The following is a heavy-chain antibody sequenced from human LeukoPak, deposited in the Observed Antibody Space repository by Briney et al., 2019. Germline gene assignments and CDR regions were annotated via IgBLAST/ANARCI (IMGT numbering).Heavy chain of an antibody. J-gene: IGHJ4*02. CDR1: GGSFSGYY. V-gene: IGHV4-34*01. Sequence: SETLSLTCAVYGGSFSGYYWSWIRQPPGKGLEWIGEINHSGSTNYNPSLKSRVTISVDTSKNQFSLKLSSVTAADTAVYYCARGGHYDILTGYYPFDYWGQGTLVTVSS. CDR2: INHSGST. CDR3: ARGGHYDILTGYYPFDY. D-gene: IGHD3-9*01.